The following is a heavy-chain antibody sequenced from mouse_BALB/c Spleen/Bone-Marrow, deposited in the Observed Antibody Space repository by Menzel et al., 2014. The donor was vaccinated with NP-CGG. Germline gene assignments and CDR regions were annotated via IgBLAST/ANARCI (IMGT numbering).Heavy chain of an antibody. J-gene: IGHJ3*01. CDR3: ARYAGEFVY. D-gene: IGHD6-5*01. CDR1: GYTFXSYW. V-gene: IGHV1S81*02. CDR2: INPSTGRT. Sequence: QVQLQQPGAELVKPGASVKLSCKASGYTFXSYWMHWVRQRPGQGLEWIGEINPSTGRTNYNEKFKSEATVTVGKSSTTAYMQLSSLTSEDSAVYYCARYAGEFVYWGQGTLVTVSA.